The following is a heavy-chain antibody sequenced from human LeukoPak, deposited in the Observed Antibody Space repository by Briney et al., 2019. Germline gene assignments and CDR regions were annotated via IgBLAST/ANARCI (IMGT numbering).Heavy chain of an antibody. D-gene: IGHD6-25*01. J-gene: IGHJ5*02. CDR1: GYTFTTYF. V-gene: IGHV1-46*01. CDR2: INPSGGIT. Sequence: ASVKVSCKASGYTFTTYFMHWVRQAPGQGLEWMGIINPSGGITSYAQKLQGRVTITADESTSTPYMEPSSLRSEDTAVYYCARGGAAAPVGHNWFDPWGQGTLVTVSS. CDR3: ARGGAAAPVGHNWFDP.